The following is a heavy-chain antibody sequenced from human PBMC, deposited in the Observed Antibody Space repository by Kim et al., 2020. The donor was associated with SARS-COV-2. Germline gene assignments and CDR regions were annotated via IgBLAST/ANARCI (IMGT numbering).Heavy chain of an antibody. CDR3: ARDYYVSSGYYYSDY. V-gene: IGHV4-59*01. Sequence: PALKSRITRSVDTSKDQFSLKLSSVTAADAAVYYCARDYYVSSGYYYSDYWGQGTLVTVSS. D-gene: IGHD3-22*01. J-gene: IGHJ4*02.